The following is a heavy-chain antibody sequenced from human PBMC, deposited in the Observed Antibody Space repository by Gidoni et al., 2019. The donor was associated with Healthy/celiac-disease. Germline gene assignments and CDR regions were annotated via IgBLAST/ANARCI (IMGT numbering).Heavy chain of an antibody. CDR3: AKDTKGRPGAFDI. D-gene: IGHD3-3*01. V-gene: IGHV3-23*01. Sequence: TISRDNSKNTLYLQMNSLRAEDTAVYYCAKDTKGRPGAFDIWGQGTMVTVSS. J-gene: IGHJ3*02.